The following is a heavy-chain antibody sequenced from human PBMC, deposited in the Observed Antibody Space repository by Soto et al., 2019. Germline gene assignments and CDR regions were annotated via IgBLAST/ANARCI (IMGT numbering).Heavy chain of an antibody. CDR3: AGDRDREYFDY. CDR1: GGSISSGGYF. CDR2: IYHSGST. D-gene: IGHD1-26*01. V-gene: IGHV4-30-2*01. J-gene: IGHJ4*02. Sequence: SETLSLTCAVSGGSISSGGYFWSWIRQPPGKGLEWIGYIYHSGSTYYNPSLKSRVSISVDRSKNQFSLKLSSVTAADTAVYYCAGDRDREYFDYWGQGTLVTVSS.